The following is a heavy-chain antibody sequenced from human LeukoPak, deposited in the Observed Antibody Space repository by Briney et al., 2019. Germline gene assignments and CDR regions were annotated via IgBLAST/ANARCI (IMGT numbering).Heavy chain of an antibody. D-gene: IGHD3-16*01. J-gene: IGHJ4*02. CDR1: GVSISSSSYY. CDR2: IYYSGST. Sequence: SETLSLTCTVSGVSISSSSYYWGWIRQPPGKGLEWIGSIYYSGSTYYNPSLKSRVTISVDRSKNQFSLKLSSVTAADTAVYYCARGGFGSTTPYYFDYWGQGTLVTVSS. CDR3: ARGGFGSTTPYYFDY. V-gene: IGHV4-39*07.